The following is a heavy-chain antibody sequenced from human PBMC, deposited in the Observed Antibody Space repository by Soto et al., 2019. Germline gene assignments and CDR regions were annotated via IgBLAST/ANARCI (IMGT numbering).Heavy chain of an antibody. V-gene: IGHV3-74*01. CDR1: GFTFSGFW. CDR2: VNLDGSRP. J-gene: IGHJ4*02. D-gene: IGHD5-18*01. CDR3: ARANGYLNSHMDS. Sequence: GGSLRLSCAASGFTFSGFWMYWVRQAPGKGLVWVSRVNLDGSRPTFADSVKGRFTISRDNAKNTLYLQMNSLRAEDTAVYYCARANGYLNSHMDSWGQGTLVTVSS.